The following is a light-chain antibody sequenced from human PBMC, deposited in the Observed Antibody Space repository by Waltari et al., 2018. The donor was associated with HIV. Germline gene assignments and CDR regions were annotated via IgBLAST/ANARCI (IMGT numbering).Light chain of an antibody. CDR3: QQTYSPPLT. Sequence: DIQLTHSQSSLSPSIGDRLAMTWRASQIITSCLNWYRQTPGKAPELLIYAASVLQSGVPSRFRASGSGTDYTLTISSVQPEDFATYFCQQTYSPPLTFGPGTKVDVK. V-gene: IGKV1-39*01. CDR1: QIITSC. CDR2: AAS. J-gene: IGKJ3*01.